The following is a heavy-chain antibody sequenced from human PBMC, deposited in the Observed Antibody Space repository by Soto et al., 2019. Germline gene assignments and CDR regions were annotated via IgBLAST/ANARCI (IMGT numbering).Heavy chain of an antibody. CDR3: AKAFMTTVTTGFDI. V-gene: IGHV3-9*01. CDR1: GFTFDDYG. CDR2: ISWNSGSI. J-gene: IGHJ3*02. Sequence: EVQLVESGGGLVQPGRSLRLSCAASGFTFDDYGMHWVRRAPGKGLEWVSGISWNSGSIGYADSVKGRLTISRDNAKNSLYLQMNSLRAEDTALYYCAKAFMTTVTTGFDIWGQGTMVTVSS. D-gene: IGHD4-17*01.